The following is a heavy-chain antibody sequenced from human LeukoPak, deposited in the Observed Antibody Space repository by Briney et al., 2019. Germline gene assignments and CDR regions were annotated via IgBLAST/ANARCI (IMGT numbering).Heavy chain of an antibody. V-gene: IGHV3-21*01. Sequence: PGGSLRLSCAASGFTFTSYSMNWVRQAPGKGLEWVSSISSSGGYIYYADSVKGRFTISRDNAKNSLYLQMNSLRAEDTAVYYCARDLTYCGGVCYPREAFDIWGQGTMVTVSS. CDR1: GFTFTSYS. CDR2: ISSSGGYI. D-gene: IGHD2-21*02. CDR3: ARDLTYCGGVCYPREAFDI. J-gene: IGHJ3*02.